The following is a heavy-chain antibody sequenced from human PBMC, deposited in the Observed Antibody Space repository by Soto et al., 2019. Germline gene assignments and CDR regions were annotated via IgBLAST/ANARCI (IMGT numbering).Heavy chain of an antibody. CDR2: IAPYIGKT. CDR1: GYTFTSYG. J-gene: IGHJ6*02. V-gene: IGHV1-18*04. Sequence: GASVKVSCKNSGYTFTSYGISWVRQAPGQGLQWMGWIAPYIGKTNYAQDLQGRVTMTTDTSTTTAYMEVRSLTSDDTAMYYCARGGSSSYYYGMDVWGQGTTVTVSS. D-gene: IGHD6-6*01. CDR3: ARGGSSSYYYGMDV.